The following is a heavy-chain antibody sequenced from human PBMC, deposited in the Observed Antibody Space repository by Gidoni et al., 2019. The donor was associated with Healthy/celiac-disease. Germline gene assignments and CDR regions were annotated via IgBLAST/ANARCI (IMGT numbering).Heavy chain of an antibody. Sequence: QVQLVQSGDEVKKPGASVKVSCQASGYTFTSYEISRVRQAPGQGREWRGWVGAYNGNTNYAQKLQGRVTMTTDTSTSTAYMELRSLRSDDTAVYYCARDWAERFLEWLGALHPPDYFDYWGQGTLVTVSS. CDR1: GYTFTSYE. J-gene: IGHJ4*02. CDR3: ARDWAERFLEWLGALHPPDYFDY. V-gene: IGHV1-18*01. CDR2: VGAYNGNT. D-gene: IGHD3-3*01.